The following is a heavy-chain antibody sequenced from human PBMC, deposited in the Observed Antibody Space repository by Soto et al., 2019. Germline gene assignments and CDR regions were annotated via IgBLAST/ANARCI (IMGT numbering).Heavy chain of an antibody. V-gene: IGHV2-70*13. Sequence: SGPTMVIPAETLRVPCTFSGFSLTSPGMCVSWIRQPPGKALEWLALIERDDDDKYYSTSLKTRLTISKDTRKNQVVLTMANMDPADTGTYYCARSIRGPRRFNGMDVWGQGTTVTVSS. CDR2: IERDDDDK. D-gene: IGHD1-20*01. CDR1: GFSLTSPGMC. J-gene: IGHJ6*02. CDR3: ARSIRGPRRFNGMDV.